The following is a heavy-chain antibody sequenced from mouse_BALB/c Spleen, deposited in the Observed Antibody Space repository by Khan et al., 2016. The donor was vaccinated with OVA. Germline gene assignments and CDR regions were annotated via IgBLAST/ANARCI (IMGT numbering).Heavy chain of an antibody. CDR1: GYTFTTYV. D-gene: IGHD2-14*01. V-gene: IGHV1S136*01. CDR2: IYPYNDGT. CDR3: ARNYRYDGYFDS. Sequence: VQLQQSGPELVKPGASVKMSCTASGYTFTTYVIHWVKQKPGQGLDWIGYIYPYNDGTKYNEKFKGKATLTSDKSSSTAYMEISSLTSEDSAVYYCARNYRYDGYFDSWGQGTTLTVSS. J-gene: IGHJ2*01.